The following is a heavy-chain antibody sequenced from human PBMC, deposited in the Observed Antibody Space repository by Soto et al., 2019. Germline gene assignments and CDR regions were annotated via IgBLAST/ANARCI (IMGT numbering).Heavy chain of an antibody. CDR2: INHSGST. Sequence: QVQLQQWGAGLLKPSETLSLTCAVYGGSFSGYYLSWIRQPPGKGLEWIGEINHSGSTNYNPSLKSRVTISVDTSKNQFSLQLSSVTAADTAVYYCARGREAAAGTGWFDPWGQGTLVTVSS. CDR3: ARGREAAAGTGWFDP. J-gene: IGHJ5*02. CDR1: GGSFSGYY. V-gene: IGHV4-34*01. D-gene: IGHD6-13*01.